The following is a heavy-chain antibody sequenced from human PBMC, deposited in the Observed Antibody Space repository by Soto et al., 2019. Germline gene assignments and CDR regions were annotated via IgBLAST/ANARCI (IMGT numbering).Heavy chain of an antibody. CDR3: ARGDGYSRGWFDP. J-gene: IGHJ5*02. CDR2: IIPILGIA. D-gene: IGHD5-18*01. Sequence: QVQLVQSGAEVKKPGSSVKVSCKASGGTFSSYTISWVRQAPGQGLEWMGRIIPILGIANYAQKFQGRVTITADKSTSTAYMELSSLRSEDTAVYYCARGDGYSRGWFDPWGQGTLVTVSS. CDR1: GGTFSSYT. V-gene: IGHV1-69*02.